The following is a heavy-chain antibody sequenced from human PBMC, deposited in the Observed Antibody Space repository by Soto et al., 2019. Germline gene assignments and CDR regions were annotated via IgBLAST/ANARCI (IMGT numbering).Heavy chain of an antibody. D-gene: IGHD2-15*01. CDR1: GFTFSNAW. CDR2: IKSKTDGGTT. CDR3: TTAALGIVVVVAAHLFDY. V-gene: IGHV3-15*01. Sequence: PGGSLRLSCAASGFTFSNAWMSWVRQAPGKGLEWVGRIKSKTDGGTTDYAAPVKGRFTISRDDSKNTLYLQMNSLKTEDTAVYYCTTAALGIVVVVAAHLFDYWGQGTLVTVSS. J-gene: IGHJ4*02.